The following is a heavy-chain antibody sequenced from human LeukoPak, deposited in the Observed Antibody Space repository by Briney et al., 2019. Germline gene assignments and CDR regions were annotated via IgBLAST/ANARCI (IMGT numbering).Heavy chain of an antibody. CDR2: IYYSGST. D-gene: IGHD3-10*01. CDR1: GGSISSSSYY. Sequence: KPSETLSLTCTVPGGSISSSSYYWGWIRQPPGKGLEWIGSIYYSGSTYYNPSLKSRVTISVDTSKNQFSLKLNSVTAADTAVYHCARGRVADGLGRYFYFEYWGRGAMVTVSS. CDR3: ARGRVADGLGRYFYFEY. J-gene: IGHJ4*02. V-gene: IGHV4-39*07.